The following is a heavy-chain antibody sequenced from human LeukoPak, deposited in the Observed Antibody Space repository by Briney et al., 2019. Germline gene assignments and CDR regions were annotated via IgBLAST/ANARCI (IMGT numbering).Heavy chain of an antibody. Sequence: GGSLRLSCAASGFTFKSYDMHWVRHAAGEGPEWVSAINTAGDTYYQGSVKGRFTISRENAKNSLYLQMNSLRAGDTAVYYCASGGRGSSWFGNWGQGTLVTVSS. CDR2: INTAGDT. J-gene: IGHJ4*02. D-gene: IGHD6-13*01. CDR1: GFTFKSYD. V-gene: IGHV3-13*01. CDR3: ASGGRGSSWFGN.